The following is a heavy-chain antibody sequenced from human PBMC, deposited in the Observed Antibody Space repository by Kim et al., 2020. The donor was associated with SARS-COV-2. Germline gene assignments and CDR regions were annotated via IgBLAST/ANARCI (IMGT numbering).Heavy chain of an antibody. CDR3: ARVSRDGYNADSFNI. J-gene: IGHJ3*02. Sequence: SGSVKGRFTVSRENARNSLYLQMNSLRDGDTAVYYCARVSRDGYNADSFNIWGRGTKVTVSS. D-gene: IGHD5-12*01. V-gene: IGHV3-13*01.